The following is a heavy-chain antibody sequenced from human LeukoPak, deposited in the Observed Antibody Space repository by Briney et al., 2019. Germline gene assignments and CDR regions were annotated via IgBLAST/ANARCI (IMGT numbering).Heavy chain of an antibody. CDR3: ARSNGSGSYIHWYFDL. CDR1: GYTFTGYY. Sequence: EASVKVSCKASGYTFTGYYMHWVRQAPGQGLEWMGWINPNSGGTNYAQKFQGWVTTTRDTSISTAYMELSRLRSDDTAVYYCARSNGSGSYIHWYFDLWGRGTLVTVSS. V-gene: IGHV1-2*04. D-gene: IGHD3-10*01. J-gene: IGHJ2*01. CDR2: INPNSGGT.